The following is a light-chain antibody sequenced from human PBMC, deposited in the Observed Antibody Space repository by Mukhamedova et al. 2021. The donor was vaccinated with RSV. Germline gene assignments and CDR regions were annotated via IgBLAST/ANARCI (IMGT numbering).Light chain of an antibody. J-gene: IGKJ2*01. CDR2: AAS. CDR3: HKYNSAPYT. V-gene: IGKV1-27*01. Sequence: APKLLISAASTLQSGVPPRFSGRGYGTDFTLTINTFQPEDVATYYCHKYNSAPYTFGQGTKVEI.